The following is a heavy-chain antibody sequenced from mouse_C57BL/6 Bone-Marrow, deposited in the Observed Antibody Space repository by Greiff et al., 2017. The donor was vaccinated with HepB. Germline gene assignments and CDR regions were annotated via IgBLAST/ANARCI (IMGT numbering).Heavy chain of an antibody. D-gene: IGHD1-1*01. J-gene: IGHJ2*01. CDR3: ATSTVVFDY. V-gene: IGHV1-69*01. CDR2: IDPSDSYT. Sequence: QVQLQQPGAELVMPGASVKLSCKASGYTFTSYWMHWVKQRPGQGLEWIGVIDPSDSYTNYNQKFKGKSTLTVDKSSSTAYMQLSSLTSEDSAVYYCATSTVVFDYWGQGTTLTVSS. CDR1: GYTFTSYW.